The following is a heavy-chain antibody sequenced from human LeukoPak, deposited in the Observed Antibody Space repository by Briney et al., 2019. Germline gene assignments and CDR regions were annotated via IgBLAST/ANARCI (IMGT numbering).Heavy chain of an antibody. J-gene: IGHJ6*02. Sequence: SETLSLTCTVSGGSISSSGYYWGWIRQPPGKGLEWIGSVDYTGITSHSPSLKSRVTISVDTSKNQFSLKLSSVTAADTAVYYCARGGLRRARRSYGMDVWGQGTTVTVSS. V-gene: IGHV4-39*07. CDR1: GGSISSSGYY. CDR3: ARGGLRRARRSYGMDV. CDR2: VDYTGIT.